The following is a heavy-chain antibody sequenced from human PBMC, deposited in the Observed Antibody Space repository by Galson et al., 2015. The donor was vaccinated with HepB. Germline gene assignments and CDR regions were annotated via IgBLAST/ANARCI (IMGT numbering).Heavy chain of an antibody. Sequence: SVKVSCKASGGTFSSYTISWVRQVPGQGLEWMGRIIPILGIANYAQKFQGRVTITADKSTSTAYMELSSLRSEDTAVYYCARRGSGGDYGWFDPWGQGTLVTVSS. CDR1: GGTFSSYT. CDR2: IIPILGIA. D-gene: IGHD4-17*01. J-gene: IGHJ5*02. V-gene: IGHV1-69*02. CDR3: ARRGSGGDYGWFDP.